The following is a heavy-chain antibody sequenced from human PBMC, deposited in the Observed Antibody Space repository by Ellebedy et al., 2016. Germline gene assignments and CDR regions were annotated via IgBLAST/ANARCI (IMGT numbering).Heavy chain of an antibody. CDR3: ARLNNFLGYPLDY. J-gene: IGHJ4*02. Sequence: SETLSLTCTVSGGSVSSGSYYWSWIRQPPGKGLEWIGYMYYSGSTNYNPSLKSRVTISVDTSKNQFSLKLSSVTAADTGVYYCARLNNFLGYPLDYWGQGTLVTVSS. CDR1: GGSVSSGSYY. V-gene: IGHV4-61*01. CDR2: MYYSGST. D-gene: IGHD1-1*01.